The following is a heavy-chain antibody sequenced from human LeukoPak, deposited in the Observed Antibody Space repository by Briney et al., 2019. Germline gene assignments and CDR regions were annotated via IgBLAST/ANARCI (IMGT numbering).Heavy chain of an antibody. V-gene: IGHV3-30*02. J-gene: IGHJ3*02. CDR3: AKGRSSTKSLGAFDI. CDR2: MRYDGSNK. Sequence: GGSLRLSCAASGFTFNNYGMHWVRQAPGKGLEWVAFMRYDGSNKYYADSVEGRFTISRDNSKNTLYVQMNSLRAEDTAVYYCAKGRSSTKSLGAFDIWGQGTMVTVSS. D-gene: IGHD2-2*01. CDR1: GFTFNNYG.